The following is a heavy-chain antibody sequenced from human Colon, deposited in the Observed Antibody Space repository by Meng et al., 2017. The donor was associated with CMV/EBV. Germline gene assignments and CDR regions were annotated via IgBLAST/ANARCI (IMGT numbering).Heavy chain of an antibody. D-gene: IGHD1-26*01. CDR3: ARDGSIVGAH. Sequence: GESLKISCAVSGFTYGNYWMTWVRQAPEKGLEWVAIINQDGSDTYYADSVKGRFTISRDNAKNSLYLQMNSLRAEDTAVYYCARDGSIVGAHWGQGTLVTVSS. CDR2: INQDGSDT. V-gene: IGHV3-7*01. CDR1: GFTYGNYW. J-gene: IGHJ4*02.